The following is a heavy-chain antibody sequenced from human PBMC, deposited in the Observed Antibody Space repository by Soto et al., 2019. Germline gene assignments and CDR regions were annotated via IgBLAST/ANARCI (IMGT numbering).Heavy chain of an antibody. CDR2: MNPNSGNT. D-gene: IGHD2-15*01. J-gene: IGHJ6*03. V-gene: IGHV1-8*01. CDR1: GYTFTSYD. Sequence: ASVKVSCKASGYTFTSYDINWVRQATGQGLEWMGWMNPNSGNTGYAQKFQGRVTMTRNTSISTAYMELSSLRSEDTAVYYCVRWGLSGYCSGGSFYSIYYYSYMDVWGKGTTVTVSS. CDR3: VRWGLSGYCSGGSFYSIYYYSYMDV.